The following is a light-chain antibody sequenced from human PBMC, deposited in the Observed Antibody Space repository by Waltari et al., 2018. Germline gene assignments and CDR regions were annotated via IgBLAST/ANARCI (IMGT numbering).Light chain of an antibody. J-gene: IGLJ3*02. Sequence: QSVLTHPPSASGTPGPRFTISCSGSASNIRGTLFNWSQQLPGKAPKLLIYRSDQRHSGGPDRFSASKTGTAASLAISGLQAEDEADYFCASWDDSLNGHWVFGGGTKVTVL. CDR3: ASWDDSLNGHWV. CDR1: ASNIRGTL. CDR2: RSD. V-gene: IGLV1-44*01.